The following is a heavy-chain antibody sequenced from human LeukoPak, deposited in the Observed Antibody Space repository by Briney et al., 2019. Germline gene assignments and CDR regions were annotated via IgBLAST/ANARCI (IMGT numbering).Heavy chain of an antibody. Sequence: PSETLSLTCTVSGGSISSYYWSWIRQPPGKGLEWNGYIYYSGSTNYNPSLKSRVTISVDTSKNQFSLKLSSVTAADTAAYYCARVGGSNYYYYGMDVWGQGTTVTVSS. CDR3: ARVGGSNYYYYGMDV. J-gene: IGHJ6*02. V-gene: IGHV4-59*01. CDR2: IYYSGST. CDR1: GGSISSYY. D-gene: IGHD3-10*01.